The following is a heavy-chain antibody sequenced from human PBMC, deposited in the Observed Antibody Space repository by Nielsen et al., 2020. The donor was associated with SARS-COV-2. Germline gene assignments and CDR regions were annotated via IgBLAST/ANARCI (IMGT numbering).Heavy chain of an antibody. CDR2: ISGSGGST. CDR3: ARVGSTCSSSRCYSYYGMDV. J-gene: IGHJ6*02. V-gene: IGHV3-23*01. D-gene: IGHD2-2*01. CDR1: GFTFSSYA. Sequence: GESLKISCAASGFTFSSYAMSRVRQAPGKGLEWVSAISGSGGSTYYADSVKGRFTISRDNSKNTLYLQMNSLRPEDTAVYYCARVGSTCSSSRCYSYYGMDVWGQGTTVTVSS.